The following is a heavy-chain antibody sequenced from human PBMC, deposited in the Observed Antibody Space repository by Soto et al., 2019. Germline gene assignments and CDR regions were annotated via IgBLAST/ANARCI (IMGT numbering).Heavy chain of an antibody. CDR2: ISYDGSNK. J-gene: IGHJ6*02. D-gene: IGHD2-2*01. Sequence: GSLRLSCAASGFTFSNYGMHWVRQAPGKGLEWVAVISYDGSNKYYADSVKGRFTISRDNSKNTLYLQMNSLRAEDTAVYYCAKILGYCSSSSCSKDYHYYYGMDVWGQGTTVTVSS. CDR3: AKILGYCSSSSCSKDYHYYYGMDV. CDR1: GFTFSNYG. V-gene: IGHV3-30*18.